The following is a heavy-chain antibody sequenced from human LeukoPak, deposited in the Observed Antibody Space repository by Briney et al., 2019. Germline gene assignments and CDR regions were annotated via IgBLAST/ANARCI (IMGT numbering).Heavy chain of an antibody. Sequence: SETLSLTCAVYGGSFSGYYWSWIRQPPGKGLEWIGEINHSGSTNYNPSLKSRVTISVDTSKNQFSLKLSSVTAADTAVYYCARGHIAAAGSGRYFDYWGQGTLVTVSS. CDR3: ARGHIAAAGSGRYFDY. CDR2: INHSGST. CDR1: GGSFSGYY. V-gene: IGHV4-34*01. D-gene: IGHD6-13*01. J-gene: IGHJ4*02.